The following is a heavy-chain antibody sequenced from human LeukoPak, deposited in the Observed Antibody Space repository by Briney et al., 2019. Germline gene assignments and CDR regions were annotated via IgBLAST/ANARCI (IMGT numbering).Heavy chain of an antibody. Sequence: GASVKVSCKASGYTFTSYGISWVRQAPGQGLEWMGWISAYNGNTNYAQKLQGRVTMTRNTSISTAYMELSSLRSEDTAVYYCAGHDYGGKPAGSMDVWGQGTTVTVSS. D-gene: IGHD4-23*01. CDR3: AGHDYGGKPAGSMDV. J-gene: IGHJ6*02. CDR2: ISAYNGNT. CDR1: GYTFTSYG. V-gene: IGHV1-18*01.